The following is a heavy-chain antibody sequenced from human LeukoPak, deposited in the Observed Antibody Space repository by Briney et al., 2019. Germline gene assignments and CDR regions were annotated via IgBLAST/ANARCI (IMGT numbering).Heavy chain of an antibody. Sequence: SETLSLTCTASGGSISSYYWSWIRQPAGKGLEWIGRIYTSGSTNYHPSLKSRVTMSVDTSKNQFSLKLSSVTAADTAVYYCASEGLWVGELSWFDPWGQGTLVTVSS. D-gene: IGHD3-10*01. CDR3: ASEGLWVGELSWFDP. J-gene: IGHJ5*02. V-gene: IGHV4-4*07. CDR1: GGSISSYY. CDR2: IYTSGST.